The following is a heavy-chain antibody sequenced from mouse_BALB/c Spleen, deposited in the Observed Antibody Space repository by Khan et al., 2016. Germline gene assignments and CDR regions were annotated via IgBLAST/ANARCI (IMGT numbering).Heavy chain of an antibody. D-gene: IGHD2-13*01. V-gene: IGHV3-6*02. CDR3: ATYGDYEGFAY. CDR1: GYSITSGYY. Sequence: EVQLQESGPGLVKPSQSLSLTCSATGYSITSGYYWNWIQQLPGNKLEWMGYISYDGSNNYHPSLKTRISITRDTSKNQFFLKLNSVTTEDTATYYCATYGDYEGFAYWGQGTLVTVSA. J-gene: IGHJ3*01. CDR2: ISYDGSN.